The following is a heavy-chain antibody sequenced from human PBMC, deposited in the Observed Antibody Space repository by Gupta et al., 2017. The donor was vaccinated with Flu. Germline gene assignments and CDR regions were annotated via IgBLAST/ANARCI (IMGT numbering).Heavy chain of an antibody. CDR1: GFTFRSYG. Sequence: QVQLVESGGGVVQPGRSMRLSCAASGFTFRSYGIDWVGEALGKGLEWVAVIWYDGSNKYYADSVKGRFTISRDNSKNTLYLQMNSLRAEDTAVYYCARDRCSSTSCYSYYGMDVWGQGTTVTVSS. V-gene: IGHV3-33*01. CDR2: IWYDGSNK. J-gene: IGHJ6*02. D-gene: IGHD2-2*01. CDR3: ARDRCSSTSCYSYYGMDV.